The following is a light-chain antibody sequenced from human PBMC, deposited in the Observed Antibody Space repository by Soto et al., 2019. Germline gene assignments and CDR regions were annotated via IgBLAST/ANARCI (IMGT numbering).Light chain of an antibody. CDR3: HQYHKFPYT. Sequence: DIQMTQSPSTLSASVEDRVTITCRASQSISAWLAWYQQKPGKAPKLLVYKASTLETGVPSRFSGSGSGTEFILTISSLQPDDFAIYYCHQYHKFPYTFGQGTKLEIK. V-gene: IGKV1-5*03. CDR2: KAS. CDR1: QSISAW. J-gene: IGKJ2*01.